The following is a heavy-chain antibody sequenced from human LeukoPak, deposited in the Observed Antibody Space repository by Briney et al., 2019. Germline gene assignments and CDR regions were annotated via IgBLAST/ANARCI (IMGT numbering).Heavy chain of an antibody. Sequence: SVKVSCKVSGYTLTELSMHWVRQAPGKGLEWMGGIIPIFGTANYAQKFQGRVTITADESTSTAYMELSSLRSEDTAVYYCARTLIQLWLRDYYYYGMDVWGQGTTVTVSS. V-gene: IGHV1-69*13. D-gene: IGHD5-18*01. CDR2: IIPIFGTA. J-gene: IGHJ6*02. CDR1: GYTLTELS. CDR3: ARTLIQLWLRDYYYYGMDV.